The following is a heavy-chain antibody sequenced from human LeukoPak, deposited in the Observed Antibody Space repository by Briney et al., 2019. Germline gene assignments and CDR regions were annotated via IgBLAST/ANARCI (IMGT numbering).Heavy chain of an antibody. D-gene: IGHD3-10*01. CDR1: GFTFSYYA. Sequence: GGSLRLSCAASGFTFSYYAMSWVRQAPGKGPEWVSRISASGGTTYYTDSVKGRFTISRDNSKNTLYLQMNSMRAEDTALYYCATPHTGPGGGTNYPPHYWGQGTLVTVSS. V-gene: IGHV3-23*01. CDR3: ATPHTGPGGGTNYPPHY. J-gene: IGHJ4*02. CDR2: ISASGGTT.